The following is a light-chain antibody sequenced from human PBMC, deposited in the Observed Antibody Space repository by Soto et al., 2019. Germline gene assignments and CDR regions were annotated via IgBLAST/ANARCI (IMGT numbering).Light chain of an antibody. J-gene: IGKJ4*01. CDR3: LQTYNYPLT. Sequence: AIQMTHSPSSLSASVGDIVTITCRASQDIRNDLGWFQQKPGKAPNLLIYGASSVHRGVPSRFSGSGSGSDFTLTISSLQSEDFATYYCLQTYNYPLTFGGGTKVDNK. V-gene: IGKV1-6*01. CDR2: GAS. CDR1: QDIRND.